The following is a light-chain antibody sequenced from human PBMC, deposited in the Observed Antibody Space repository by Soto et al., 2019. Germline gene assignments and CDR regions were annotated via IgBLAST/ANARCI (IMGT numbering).Light chain of an antibody. J-gene: IGLJ1*01. CDR3: ISYTTSVTYV. Sequence: QSVLTQPASVSGSPGQSITISCTGTSSDVGGYNYVSWYQQHPGKAPKLMISGVSNRPSGVSNRFSGSKSGNTASLTISGLQTEDEADYSCISYTTSVTYVFGTGTKVPVL. V-gene: IGLV2-14*01. CDR2: GVS. CDR1: SSDVGGYNY.